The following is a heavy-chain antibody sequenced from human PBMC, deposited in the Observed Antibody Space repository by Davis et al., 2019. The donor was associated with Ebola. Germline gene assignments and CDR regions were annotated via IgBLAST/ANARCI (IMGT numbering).Heavy chain of an antibody. CDR3: ASGTYYGSGSYIDY. CDR2: VNPSGGST. Sequence: ASVTVPCKAFRYTFTSYYIHWVRQAPGQGLEWMGIVNPSGGSTTYAQKFQGRVTMTRDTSTSTVYMELSSLRSEDTAVYYCASGTYYGSGSYIDYWGQGTLVTVSS. CDR1: RYTFTSYY. D-gene: IGHD3-10*01. J-gene: IGHJ4*02. V-gene: IGHV1-46*01.